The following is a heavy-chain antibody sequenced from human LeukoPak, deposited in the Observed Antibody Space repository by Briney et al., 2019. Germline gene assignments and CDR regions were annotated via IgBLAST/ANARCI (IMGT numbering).Heavy chain of an antibody. V-gene: IGHV4-59*08. D-gene: IGHD5-24*01. CDR1: GDSIRIYY. J-gene: IGHJ3*01. CDR2: IHYSGNT. CDR3: ARHADGYNSGFLDF. Sequence: SETLSLTCIVSGDSIRIYYWSWIRQSPGKGLEWIGYIHYSGNTFSNPALKSRVTISIDTPKSQFSLQLRSVTAEDTAVYFCARHADGYNSGFLDFWGPGTMVTVSS.